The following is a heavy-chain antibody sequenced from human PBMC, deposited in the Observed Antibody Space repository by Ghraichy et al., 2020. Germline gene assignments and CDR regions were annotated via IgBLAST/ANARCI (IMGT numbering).Heavy chain of an antibody. Sequence: SLRLSCTASGFTFGDYAMSWVRQAPGKGLEWVGFIRSKAYGGTTEYAASVKGRFTISRDDSKSIAYLQMNSLKTEDTAVYYCTRDLGLGYCSGGSCPTWGSDYWGQGTLVTVSS. D-gene: IGHD2-15*01. J-gene: IGHJ4*02. CDR1: GFTFGDYA. CDR2: IRSKAYGGTT. CDR3: TRDLGLGYCSGGSCPTWGSDY. V-gene: IGHV3-49*04.